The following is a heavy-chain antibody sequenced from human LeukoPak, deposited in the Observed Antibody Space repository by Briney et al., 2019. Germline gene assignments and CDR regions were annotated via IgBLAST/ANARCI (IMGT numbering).Heavy chain of an antibody. CDR3: ARGWPSKSFDP. CDR1: GDSISSYY. J-gene: IGHJ5*02. Sequence: SETLSLTCTVSGDSISSYYWSWIRQPAGKGLEWIGRIYTSGSTNYNPSLKSRVTISVDTSKNQFSLKLSSVTAADTAVYYCARGWPSKSFDPWGQGTLVTVSS. D-gene: IGHD5-24*01. CDR2: IYTSGST. V-gene: IGHV4-4*07.